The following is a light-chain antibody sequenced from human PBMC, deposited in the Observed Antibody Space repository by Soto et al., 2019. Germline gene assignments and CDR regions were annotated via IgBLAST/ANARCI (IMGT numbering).Light chain of an antibody. Sequence: DIQMTQSPSTLSASVGDTVTITCRASESIDNWLAWYQQKPGKAPKLLIYAASTLQSGVPSRFSGSGSGTDFTLTISNLQPEDFATYYCQQATSFPRTFGQGTKVDIK. J-gene: IGKJ1*01. V-gene: IGKV1-12*01. CDR3: QQATSFPRT. CDR1: ESIDNW. CDR2: AAS.